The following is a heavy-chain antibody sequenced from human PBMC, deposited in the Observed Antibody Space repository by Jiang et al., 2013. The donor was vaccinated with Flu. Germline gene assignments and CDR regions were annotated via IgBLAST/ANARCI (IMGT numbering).Heavy chain of an antibody. D-gene: IGHD6-13*01. Sequence: LLKPSETLSLTCAAYGGSFSGYYWSWIRQPPGKGLEWIGEINHSGSTNYNPSLKSRVTISVDTSKNQFSLKLSSVTAADTAVYYCARQGSSWYINYYYYYGMDVWGQGTTVTVSS. CDR3: ARQGSSWYINYYYYYGMDV. V-gene: IGHV4-34*01. CDR2: INHSGST. J-gene: IGHJ6*02. CDR1: GGSFSGYY.